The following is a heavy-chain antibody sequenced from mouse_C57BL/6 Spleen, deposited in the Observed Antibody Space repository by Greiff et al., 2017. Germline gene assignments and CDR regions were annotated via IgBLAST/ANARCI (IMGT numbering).Heavy chain of an antibody. CDR1: GYTFTSYG. J-gene: IGHJ3*01. V-gene: IGHV1-74*01. D-gene: IGHD1-1*01. CDR2: IHPSDSDT. Sequence: HVPLQQPGAELVKPGASVQVSCKASGYTFTSYGMHWVKQSPGPGLEWIGRIHPSDSDTNYNQKFKGQATLPVDKSSSTAYMQLSSLTSEDSAVYYCGSRGCAYWGQGTLVTVSA. CDR3: GSRGCAY.